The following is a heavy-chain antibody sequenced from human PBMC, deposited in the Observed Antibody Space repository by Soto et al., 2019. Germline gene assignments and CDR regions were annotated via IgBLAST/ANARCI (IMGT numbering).Heavy chain of an antibody. CDR2: IHYSGST. J-gene: IGHJ4*02. V-gene: IGHV4-59*01. CDR1: GGPISGYY. Sequence: LSLTCTVSGGPISGYYWSWVRQPPGKGLEWIGYIHYSGSTKYNPPLKSRVTMSVDTSKNQFSLSLISLTAADTAVYYCARYTDTYYSYWGQGTPVTVSS. CDR3: ARYTDTYYSY. D-gene: IGHD1-26*01.